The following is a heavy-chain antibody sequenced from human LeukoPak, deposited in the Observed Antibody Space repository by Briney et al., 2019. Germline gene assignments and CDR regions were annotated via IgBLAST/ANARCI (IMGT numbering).Heavy chain of an antibody. V-gene: IGHV3-23*01. J-gene: IGHJ4*02. CDR2: ISGSGGST. CDR3: AKCDYYDSSGYYY. CDR1: GFTFSSYA. D-gene: IGHD3-22*01. Sequence: GGSLRLSCAASGFTFSSYAMSWVRQAPGKGLEWVSAISGSGGSTYYADSVKGRFTISRDNSKNTLYLQMNSLRAEGTAVYYCAKCDYYDSSGYYYWGQGTLVTVTS.